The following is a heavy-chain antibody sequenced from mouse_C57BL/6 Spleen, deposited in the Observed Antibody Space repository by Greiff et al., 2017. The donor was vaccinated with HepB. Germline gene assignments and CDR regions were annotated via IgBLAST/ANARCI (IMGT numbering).Heavy chain of an antibody. CDR2: ISDGGSYT. CDR1: GFTFSSYA. D-gene: IGHD2-4*01. J-gene: IGHJ4*01. Sequence: EVKLEESGGGLVKPGGSLKLSCAASGFTFSSYAMSWVRQTPEKRLEWVATISDGGSYTYYPDNVKGRFTISRDNAKNNLYLQMSHLKSEDTAMYYCARDSYDYDRAMDYWGQRTSVTVSS. V-gene: IGHV5-4*01. CDR3: ARDSYDYDRAMDY.